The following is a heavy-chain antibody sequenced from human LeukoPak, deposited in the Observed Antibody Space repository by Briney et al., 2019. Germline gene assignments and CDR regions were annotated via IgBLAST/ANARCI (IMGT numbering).Heavy chain of an antibody. CDR1: GYTFTSYG. D-gene: IGHD2-2*02. J-gene: IGHJ6*03. Sequence: GASVKVSCKASGYTFTSYGISWVRQAPGQGLEWMGWISAYNGNTNYAQKLQGRVTMTTDTSTSTAYMELRSLRSDDTAVYYCARTPAGYCSSTSCYRVREGHIHYYYMDVWGKGTTVTVSS. V-gene: IGHV1-18*01. CDR2: ISAYNGNT. CDR3: ARTPAGYCSSTSCYRVREGHIHYYYMDV.